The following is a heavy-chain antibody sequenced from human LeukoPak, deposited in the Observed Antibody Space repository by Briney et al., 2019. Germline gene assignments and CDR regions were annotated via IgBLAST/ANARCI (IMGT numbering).Heavy chain of an antibody. Sequence: ASVKVSCKASSYTFTSYGISWVRQAPGQGLEWMGWISAYNGNTNYAQKLQGRVTMTTDTSTSTAYMELRSLRSDDTAVYYCARGEAPIVVVTTLDYWGQGTLVTVSS. J-gene: IGHJ4*02. CDR3: ARGEAPIVVVTTLDY. D-gene: IGHD3-22*01. CDR1: SYTFTSYG. V-gene: IGHV1-18*01. CDR2: ISAYNGNT.